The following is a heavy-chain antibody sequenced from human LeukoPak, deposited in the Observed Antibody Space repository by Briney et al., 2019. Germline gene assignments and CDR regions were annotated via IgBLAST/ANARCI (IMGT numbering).Heavy chain of an antibody. CDR1: GGTFSSYA. Sequence: SVKVSCKASGGTFSSYAISWVRQAPGQGLEWMGRIIPILGIANYAQKFQGRVTIPADKSTSTAYMELSSLRSEDTAVYYCARDQGGYNDYWGQGTLVTVSS. J-gene: IGHJ4*02. D-gene: IGHD5-24*01. CDR3: ARDQGGYNDY. CDR2: IIPILGIA. V-gene: IGHV1-69*04.